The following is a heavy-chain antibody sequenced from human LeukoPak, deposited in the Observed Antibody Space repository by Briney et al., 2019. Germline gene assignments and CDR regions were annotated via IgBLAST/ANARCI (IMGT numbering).Heavy chain of an antibody. D-gene: IGHD1-14*01. CDR3: ATSPRNHWGIDSYYTAV. J-gene: IGHJ6*03. CDR1: GFTFSSYG. CDR2: IRGSGGST. Sequence: GGSLRLSCAASGFTFSSYGMSWVRQAPGKGLEWVSLIRGSGGSTHYADSVKGRFTIARDNSKNTLDLQRNSLRAEETAVYYCATSPRNHWGIDSYYTAVRGKGTTLTVSS. V-gene: IGHV3-23*01.